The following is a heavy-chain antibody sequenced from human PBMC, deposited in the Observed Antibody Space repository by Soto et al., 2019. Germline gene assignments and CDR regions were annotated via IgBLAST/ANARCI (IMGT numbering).Heavy chain of an antibody. CDR3: AREGQLVPQFDY. CDR1: GGTFSSYT. Sequence: QVQLVQSGAEVKKPGSSVKVSCKASGGTFSSYTISWVRQAPGQGLEWMGRIIPILGIANYAQKFQGRVTITADKSTSTAYMELSSLMSEDTAVYYCAREGQLVPQFDYWGQGTRVTVSS. CDR2: IIPILGIA. D-gene: IGHD6-6*01. J-gene: IGHJ4*02. V-gene: IGHV1-69*08.